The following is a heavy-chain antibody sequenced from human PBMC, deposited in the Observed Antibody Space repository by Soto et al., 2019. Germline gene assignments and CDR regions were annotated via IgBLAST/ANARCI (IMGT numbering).Heavy chain of an antibody. CDR3: ARRNFDVVVVAATGFDY. Sequence: QLQLQESGPGLVKPSETLSLTCTVSGGSISSSSYYWGWIRQPPGKGLEWIGSIYYSGSTYYNPSLKSRVTISVDTSKNQFSLKLSSVTAADTAVYYCARRNFDVVVVAATGFDYWGQGTLVTVSS. D-gene: IGHD2-15*01. V-gene: IGHV4-39*01. CDR2: IYYSGST. J-gene: IGHJ4*02. CDR1: GGSISSSSYY.